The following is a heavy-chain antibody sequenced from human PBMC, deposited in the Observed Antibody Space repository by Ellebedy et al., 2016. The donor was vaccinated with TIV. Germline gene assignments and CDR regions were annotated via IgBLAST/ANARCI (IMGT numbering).Heavy chain of an antibody. Sequence: PGGSLRLSCAASGFTFTSHSMNWVRQAPGKGPEWISYITSSSSASYYADSVKGRFTISRDNAKDSLYLQMNSLRAEDTAVYYCARSSSGWAYYFDSWGQGTLVTVSS. CDR3: ARSSSGWAYYFDS. V-gene: IGHV3-48*04. D-gene: IGHD6-19*01. CDR2: ITSSSSAS. CDR1: GFTFTSHS. J-gene: IGHJ4*02.